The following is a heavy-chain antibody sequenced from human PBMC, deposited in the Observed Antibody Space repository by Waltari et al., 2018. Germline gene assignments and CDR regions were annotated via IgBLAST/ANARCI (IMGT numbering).Heavy chain of an antibody. V-gene: IGHV7-4-1*02. CDR2: SNANTANR. Sequence: QVQLVQSGSELKKPRASVKVSCKASGYTFTSYAMNWVRQAPGQGLEGMGWSNANTANRTYAQGITGRLAFALATSGSTADLQSSRLKAEDTAVYYGARGLSYYGMDVWGQGTTVTVSS. CDR3: ARGLSYYGMDV. J-gene: IGHJ6*02. CDR1: GYTFTSYA.